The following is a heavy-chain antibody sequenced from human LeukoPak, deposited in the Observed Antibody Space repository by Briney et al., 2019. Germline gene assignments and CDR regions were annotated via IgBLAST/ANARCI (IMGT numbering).Heavy chain of an antibody. CDR2: IYHSGST. CDR1: GGSISSYY. Sequence: PSETLSLTCTVSGGSISSYYWSWIRQPPGKGLEWIGSIYHSGSTYHNPSLKSRVTISVDTSKNQFSLKLSSVTAADTAVYYCARGARYYDSSGYYLDYWGQGTLVTVSS. V-gene: IGHV4-38-2*02. CDR3: ARGARYYDSSGYYLDY. J-gene: IGHJ4*02. D-gene: IGHD3-22*01.